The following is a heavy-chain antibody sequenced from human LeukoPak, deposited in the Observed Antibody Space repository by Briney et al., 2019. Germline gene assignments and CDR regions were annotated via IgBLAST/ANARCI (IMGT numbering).Heavy chain of an antibody. Sequence: SETLSLTCTVSGGSISITNYYWAWIRQPPGKGLEWIESIYYSGTPYYNPSFRSRVTISVDTSKNQFSLKLSSLTAADTAMYYCARLSGANLNFDYWGQGALVTVSS. V-gene: IGHV4-39*01. J-gene: IGHJ4*02. D-gene: IGHD1-1*01. CDR2: IYYSGTP. CDR1: GGSISITNYY. CDR3: ARLSGANLNFDY.